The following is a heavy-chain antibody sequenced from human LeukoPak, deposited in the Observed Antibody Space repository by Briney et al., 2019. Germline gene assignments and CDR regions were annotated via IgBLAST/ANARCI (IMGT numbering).Heavy chain of an antibody. D-gene: IGHD3-10*01. V-gene: IGHV3-23*01. CDR1: GFTFSSYA. CDR3: ASSRWFGEGKFDY. CDR2: ISGSGGST. J-gene: IGHJ4*02. Sequence: TGGSLRLSRAASGFTFSSYAMSWVRQAPGKGLEWVSAISGSGGSTYYADSVKGRFTISRDNSKNTLYLQMNSLRAEDTAVYYCASSRWFGEGKFDYWGQGTLVTVSS.